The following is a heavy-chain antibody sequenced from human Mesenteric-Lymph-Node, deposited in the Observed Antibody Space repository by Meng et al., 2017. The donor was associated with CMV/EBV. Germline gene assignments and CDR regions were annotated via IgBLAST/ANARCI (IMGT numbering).Heavy chain of an antibody. Sequence: LSCAASGFILDDYGMYWVRQAPGKGLEWVSGINWNGDSIGYADSVKGRFTVSRDNAKNSLYLQMNSLGAEDTAFYYCARVGVAAGDYWGQGTLVTVSS. CDR1: GFILDDYG. CDR3: ARVGVAAGDY. CDR2: INWNGDSI. D-gene: IGHD6-19*01. V-gene: IGHV3-20*04. J-gene: IGHJ4*02.